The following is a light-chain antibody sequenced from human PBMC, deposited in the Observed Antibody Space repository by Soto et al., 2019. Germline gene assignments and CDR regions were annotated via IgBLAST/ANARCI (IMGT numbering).Light chain of an antibody. V-gene: IGKV3-20*01. CDR1: QIISSTY. CDR2: GAS. Sequence: DIVLTQSPGTLSLSPGERATLSCRASQIISSTYLGWYQQKPGQAPRLLIYGASSRATGIPDRFSGSESGTDFPLTISRLEAEDFAVYYCQHYGTSLYTFGQGTKLEIK. CDR3: QHYGTSLYT. J-gene: IGKJ2*01.